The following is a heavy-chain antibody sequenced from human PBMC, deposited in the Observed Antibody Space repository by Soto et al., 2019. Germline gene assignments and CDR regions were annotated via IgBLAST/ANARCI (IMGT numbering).Heavy chain of an antibody. J-gene: IGHJ4*02. Sequence: SETLSLTCTVSGGSISSSSYYWGWIRQPPGKGLEWIGSIYYSGSTYYNPSLKSRVTISVDTSKNQFSLKLSSVTAADTAVYYCARLDQPETYYDFWSGYYFDYWGQGTLVTVSS. D-gene: IGHD3-3*01. V-gene: IGHV4-39*01. CDR1: GGSISSSSYY. CDR2: IYYSGST. CDR3: ARLDQPETYYDFWSGYYFDY.